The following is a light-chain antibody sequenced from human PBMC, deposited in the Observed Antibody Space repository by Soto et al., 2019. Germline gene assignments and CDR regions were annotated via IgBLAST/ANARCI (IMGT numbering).Light chain of an antibody. CDR3: QQTYDSIVS. CDR1: QTISDY. V-gene: IGKV1-39*01. J-gene: IGKJ4*01. CDR2: GSS. Sequence: DIQMTQSPPSLSASVGDRVTITCRASQTISDYLHWYQQKPGKAPTLLIYGSSSLQTGVPPRFSGSGSGTEFTLTISSLQPEDFGTYYCQQTYDSIVSFGGGTKVDLK.